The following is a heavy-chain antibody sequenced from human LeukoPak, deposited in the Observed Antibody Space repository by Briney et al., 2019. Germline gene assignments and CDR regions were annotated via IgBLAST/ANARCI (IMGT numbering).Heavy chain of an antibody. CDR2: IWYDGSNK. J-gene: IGHJ6*03. D-gene: IGHD5-18*01. CDR1: GFTFGSYG. Sequence: PGGSLRLSCAASGFTFGSYGMHWVRQAPGKGLEWVAVIWYDGSNKYYADSVKGRFTISRDNSKNTLYLQMNSLRAEDTAVYYCAKDPYTAMVTDYYYMDVWGKGTTVTVSS. CDR3: AKDPYTAMVTDYYYMDV. V-gene: IGHV3-33*06.